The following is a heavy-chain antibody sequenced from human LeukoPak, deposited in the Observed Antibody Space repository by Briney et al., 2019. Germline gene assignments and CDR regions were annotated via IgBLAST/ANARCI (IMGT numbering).Heavy chain of an antibody. Sequence: GGSLRLSCAASGFIFSSSWMSWVRQAPGKGLEWVANIKKDGSEKYYVDSVKGRFTISRDNAKSSLYLQMDSLRAEDTAVYYCVRISTSVARADYWGQGTLVTVSS. CDR2: IKKDGSEK. CDR1: GFIFSSSW. J-gene: IGHJ4*02. CDR3: VRISTSVARADY. V-gene: IGHV3-7*01. D-gene: IGHD6-19*01.